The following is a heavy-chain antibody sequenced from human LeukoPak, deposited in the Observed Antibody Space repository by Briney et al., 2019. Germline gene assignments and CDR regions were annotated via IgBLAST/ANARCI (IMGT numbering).Heavy chain of an antibody. CDR3: VVDAFDI. CDR2: ISYDGSNK. Sequence: TGGSLRLSCAASGFTFSSYGMHWVRQAPGKGLEWVVVISYDGSNKYYADSVKGRFTISRDNSKNTLYLQMNSLRAEDTAVYYCVVDAFDIWGQGTMVTVSS. CDR1: GFTFSSYG. J-gene: IGHJ3*02. V-gene: IGHV3-30*03. D-gene: IGHD6-6*01.